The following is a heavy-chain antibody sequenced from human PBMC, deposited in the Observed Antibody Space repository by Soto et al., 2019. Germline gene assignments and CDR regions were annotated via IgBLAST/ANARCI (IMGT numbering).Heavy chain of an antibody. CDR1: GFTFSSYA. CDR2: ISGSGGST. V-gene: IGHV3-23*01. Sequence: PGGSLRLSCAASGFTFSSYAMIWVRQAPGKGLEWVSAISGSGGSTYYADSVKGRFTISRDNSKNTLYLQMNSLRAEDTAVYYCAKVPTKSIAADYWGQGTLVTVSS. CDR3: AKVPTKSIAADY. D-gene: IGHD6-13*01. J-gene: IGHJ4*02.